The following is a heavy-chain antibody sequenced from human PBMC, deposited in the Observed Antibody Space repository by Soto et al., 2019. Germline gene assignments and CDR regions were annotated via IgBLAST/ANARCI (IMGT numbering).Heavy chain of an antibody. CDR2: ISADGGTQ. Sequence: QVQLVESGGGVVQPGRSLRVSCAASGFTLSSYGMQWVRQAPGKGLEWVSVISADGGTQYYADSVKGRFTISRDNSKNTRYLEMNCVGSEDTAVYYCAKEAGGGSYKSYFDYWGQGTLVTVSS. V-gene: IGHV3-30*18. J-gene: IGHJ4*02. CDR3: AKEAGGGSYKSYFDY. D-gene: IGHD1-20*01. CDR1: GFTLSSYG.